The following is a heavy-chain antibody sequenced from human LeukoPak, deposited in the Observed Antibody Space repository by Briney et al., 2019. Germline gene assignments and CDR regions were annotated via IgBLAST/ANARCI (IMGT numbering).Heavy chain of an antibody. D-gene: IGHD6-19*01. CDR3: AKEGQWLVRLD. CDR1: GFTFSSYG. Sequence: PGRSLRLSCAASGFTFSSYGMHWVRQAPGKGLEWVAVISYDGSNKYYADSVKGRFTISRDNSKNTLYLQMNSLRAEDTAVYYCAKEGQWLVRLDWGQGTLVTVSS. V-gene: IGHV3-30*18. CDR2: ISYDGSNK. J-gene: IGHJ4*02.